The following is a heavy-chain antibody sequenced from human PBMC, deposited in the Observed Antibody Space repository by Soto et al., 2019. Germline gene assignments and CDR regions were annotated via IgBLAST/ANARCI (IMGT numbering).Heavy chain of an antibody. CDR1: GYTFTSYY. D-gene: IGHD3-9*01. J-gene: IGHJ3*02. CDR3: AREERLRYFDWLSPDPDAFDI. CDR2: INPSGGST. Sequence: GASVKVSCKASGYTFTSYYMHWVRQAPGQGLEWMGIINPSGGSTSYAQKFQGRVTMTRDTSTSTVYMELSSLRSEDTAVYYCAREERLRYFDWLSPDPDAFDIWGQGTMVTVSS. V-gene: IGHV1-46*01.